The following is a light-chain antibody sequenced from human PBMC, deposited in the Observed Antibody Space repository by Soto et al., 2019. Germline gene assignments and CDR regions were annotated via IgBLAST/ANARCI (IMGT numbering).Light chain of an antibody. CDR3: QTWDSEAVI. V-gene: IGLV3-1*01. J-gene: IGLJ2*01. CDR2: EDM. CDR1: KLGDGF. Sequence: SYELSQPPSVSVSPGQTASISCSGDKLGDGFVCWYQLKPGQSPQLVIYEDMKRPSGIPERFSGSNSGNTATLTIDGTQGMDEADYYCQTWDSEAVIFGGGTKVTAL.